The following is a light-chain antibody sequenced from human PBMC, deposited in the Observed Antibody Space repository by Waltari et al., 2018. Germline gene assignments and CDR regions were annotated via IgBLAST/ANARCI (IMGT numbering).Light chain of an antibody. CDR3: HQYSTTPWT. V-gene: IGKV4-1*01. CDR1: QSVLYSPNSKNY. CDR2: GAS. Sequence: DFVMTQSPEFLAVSLGERATINCKSSQSVLYSPNSKNYLAWYQQKPGQPPKLLIYGASTRESGVPDRFSGSGSGTDFTLTISSLQAEDVAVYYCHQYSTTPWTFGQGTKVEI. J-gene: IGKJ1*01.